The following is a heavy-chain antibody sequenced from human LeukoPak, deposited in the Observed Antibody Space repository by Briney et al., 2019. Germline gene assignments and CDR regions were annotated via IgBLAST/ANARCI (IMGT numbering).Heavy chain of an antibody. V-gene: IGHV4-61*01. CDR3: ARGVVVPAATFDY. CDR2: IYYSGST. J-gene: IGHJ4*02. D-gene: IGHD2-2*01. Sequence: SETLFLTCTVSGYSISSGYYWSWIRQPPGKGLEWIGYIYYSGSTNYNPSLKSRVTISVGTSKNQFSLKLSSVTAADTAVYYCARGVVVPAATFDYWGQGTLVTVSS. CDR1: GYSISSGYY.